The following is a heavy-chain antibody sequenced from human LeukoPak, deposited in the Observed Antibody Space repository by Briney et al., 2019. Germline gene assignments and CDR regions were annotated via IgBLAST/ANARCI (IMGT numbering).Heavy chain of an antibody. V-gene: IGHV4-31*03. CDR3: ARSSGVFLFDY. CDR1: GGSISSGGYY. Sequence: SQTLSLTCTVSGGSISSGGYYWSWIRQHPGTGLEWIGYIYYSGSTYYNPSLKSRVTISVDTSKNQLSLKLSSVTAADTAVYYCARSSGVFLFDYWGQGTLVTVSS. D-gene: IGHD6-25*01. J-gene: IGHJ4*02. CDR2: IYYSGST.